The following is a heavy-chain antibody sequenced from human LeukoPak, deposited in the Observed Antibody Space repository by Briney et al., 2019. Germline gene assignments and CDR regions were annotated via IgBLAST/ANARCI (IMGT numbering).Heavy chain of an antibody. D-gene: IGHD5-24*01. J-gene: IGHJ4*02. CDR2: ISGSGGST. CDR3: AKRHGDGYNYVDY. Sequence: GGSLRLSCAASGFTFSSYAMSWVRQAPGKGLEWISAISGSGGSTYYADSVKGRFTISRDNSKNTLYLQMNSLRAEVTAVYYCAKRHGDGYNYVDYWGQGTLITVSS. CDR1: GFTFSSYA. V-gene: IGHV3-23*01.